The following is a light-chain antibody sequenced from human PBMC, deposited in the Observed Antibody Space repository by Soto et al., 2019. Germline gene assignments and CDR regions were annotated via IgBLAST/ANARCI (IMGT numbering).Light chain of an antibody. V-gene: IGKV3-11*01. J-gene: IGKJ5*01. CDR1: QSVSSY. CDR2: DAF. Sequence: VLTQYPATRFVSRGDRATLSCRASQSVSSYLAWYQHKPGLAPRLLIYDAFNRATGIPARFSGSGSGTDFTLTISCLEPEDFAVYYCQQHGNSPITFCHVTRLE. CDR3: QQHGNSPIT.